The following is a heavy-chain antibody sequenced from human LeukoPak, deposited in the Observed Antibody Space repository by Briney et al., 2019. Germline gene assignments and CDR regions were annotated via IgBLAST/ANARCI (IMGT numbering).Heavy chain of an antibody. CDR2: IIPIFGTA. J-gene: IGHJ5*02. D-gene: IGHD3-3*01. V-gene: IGHV1-69*05. CDR3: ARALPTPNSVLRFLEWGPCDP. Sequence: SVKVSCKASGGTFSSYAISWVRQAPGQGLEWMGGIIPIFGTANYAQKFQGRVTITTDESTSTAYMELSSLRSEDTAVYYCARALPTPNSVLRFLEWGPCDPWGQGTLVTVSS. CDR1: GGTFSSYA.